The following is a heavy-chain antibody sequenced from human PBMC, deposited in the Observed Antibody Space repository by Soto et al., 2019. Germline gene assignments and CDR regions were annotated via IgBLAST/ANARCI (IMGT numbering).Heavy chain of an antibody. CDR1: GDSFSKYT. CDR3: ARGRGLYNSGRSQLDS. J-gene: IGHJ4*02. Sequence: QVQLVQSGAEVKKPGSSVRVSCKASGDSFSKYTVNWVRQAPRQGLEWVGGVIPRFGTTNFAPTLQGRVTITTDQSMNTDYMELSSLRSEDTALYYCARGRGLYNSGRSQLDSWGQGTLVTVSS. CDR2: VIPRFGTT. V-gene: IGHV1-69*01. D-gene: IGHD1-1*01.